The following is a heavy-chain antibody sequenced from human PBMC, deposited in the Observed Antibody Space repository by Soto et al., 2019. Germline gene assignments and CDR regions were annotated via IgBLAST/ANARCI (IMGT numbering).Heavy chain of an antibody. CDR1: GPTFIAYY. Sequence: QLVQSGAEVKMPGASVRVSCKTSGPTFIAYYIHWVRQAPGQGLEWMGWIDPKSGGTTYEQKFLGRVTMTRDTSINTAYMDLNRLTSDDTAVYYCARVSVDVPEWGQGTLITVSS. CDR3: ARVSVDVPE. V-gene: IGHV1-2*02. J-gene: IGHJ4*02. D-gene: IGHD5-12*01. CDR2: IDPKSGGT.